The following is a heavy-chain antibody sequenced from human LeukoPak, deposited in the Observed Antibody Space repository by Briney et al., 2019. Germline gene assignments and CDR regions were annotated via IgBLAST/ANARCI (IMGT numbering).Heavy chain of an antibody. D-gene: IGHD3-16*01. Sequence: SVKVSCKASGGTFSTYVITWVRQAPGQGLEWMGGIIPVFGTTNYAQKFHGRATITTDESMSTAYMELSSLRSEDTAVYYCARCLGECQLVSWFDPWGQGTLVTVSS. CDR2: IIPVFGTT. V-gene: IGHV1-69*05. J-gene: IGHJ5*02. CDR3: ARCLGECQLVSWFDP. CDR1: GGTFSTYV.